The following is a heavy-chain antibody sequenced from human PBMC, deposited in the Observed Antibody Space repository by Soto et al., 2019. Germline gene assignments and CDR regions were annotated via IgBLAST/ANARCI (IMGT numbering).Heavy chain of an antibody. V-gene: IGHV1-69*01. CDR1: GGSFSSYA. D-gene: IGHD3-22*01. CDR3: ASGYYDSSGYSIDY. CDR2: LIVILGTT. Sequence: QVQLVQSGAEVRKPGSSVKVSCQSFGGSFSSYAFSWVRQAPGQWLEWMGGLIVILGTTNYAQKFKGRVTFTADESTSTAYMEVSSLESEDTAIYYCASGYYDSSGYSIDYWGQGTQVTVSS. J-gene: IGHJ4*02.